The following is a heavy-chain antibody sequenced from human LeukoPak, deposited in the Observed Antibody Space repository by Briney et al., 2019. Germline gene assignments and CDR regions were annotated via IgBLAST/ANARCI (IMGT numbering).Heavy chain of an antibody. J-gene: IGHJ1*01. V-gene: IGHV3-21*04. D-gene: IGHD2-21*01. Sequence: GGSLRLSCAASGFTFSSYSMNWVRQAPGKGLEWVSSISSSSSYIYYADSVKGRFTISRDNAKNSLYQQMNSLRAEDTAVYYCARVGEGAFQHWGQGTLVTVSS. CDR3: ARVGEGAFQH. CDR1: GFTFSSYS. CDR2: ISSSSSYI.